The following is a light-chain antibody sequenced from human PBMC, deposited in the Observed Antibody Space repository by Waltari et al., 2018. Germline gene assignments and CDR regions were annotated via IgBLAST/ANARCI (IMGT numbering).Light chain of an antibody. Sequence: QSALTQPASVSGSPGQSITISCTGTSSDVGFYNYVSWYQQHPVKAPKLIIYDVFERPSGVPSRFAGAKSGKPASLTISGLLAEDEADYYCNSYTGSSSWVFGGGTKLTVL. CDR3: NSYTGSSSWV. CDR2: DVF. V-gene: IGLV2-14*01. J-gene: IGLJ3*02. CDR1: SSDVGFYNY.